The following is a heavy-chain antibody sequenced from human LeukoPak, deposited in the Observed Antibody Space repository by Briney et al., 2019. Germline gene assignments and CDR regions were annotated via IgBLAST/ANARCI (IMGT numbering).Heavy chain of an antibody. CDR1: GFTFSTYA. CDR3: AGDYYDVLTGSKYYFDC. CDR2: ISYDGSNK. J-gene: IGHJ4*02. D-gene: IGHD3-9*01. V-gene: IGHV3-30*04. Sequence: PGGSLRLSCAASGFTFSTYAMHWVRQAPGKGLEWVAVISYDGSNKYYADSVKGRFTISRDNSKNTLYLQMNSLRAEDTAVYYCAGDYYDVLTGSKYYFDCWGQGTLVTVSS.